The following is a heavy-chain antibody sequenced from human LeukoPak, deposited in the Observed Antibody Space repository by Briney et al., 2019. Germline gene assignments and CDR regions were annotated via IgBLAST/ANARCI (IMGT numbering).Heavy chain of an antibody. J-gene: IGHJ5*02. CDR2: ISAYNGNT. D-gene: IGHD3-22*01. CDR1: GYTFTSYG. V-gene: IGHV1-18*01. CDR3: ARDLYYYDSSGYYSGTS. Sequence: ASVKVSCKASGYTFTSYGISWVRQAPGQGLEWMGWISAYNGNTNYAQKLQGRVTMTTDTSTSTAYMELRSLRSDDTAVYYCARDLYYYDSSGYYSGTSWGQGTLVTVSS.